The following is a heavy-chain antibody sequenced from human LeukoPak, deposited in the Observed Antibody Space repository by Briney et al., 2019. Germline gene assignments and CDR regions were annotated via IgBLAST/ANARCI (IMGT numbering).Heavy chain of an antibody. J-gene: IGHJ6*03. V-gene: IGHV4-39*01. D-gene: IGHD2-15*01. Sequence: SETLSLTCTVSGGSISSRPYYWGWIRQPPGKGLEWIGNIYYTGSTYYNPSLKSRVTISVDTSKNQFSLKLSSVTAADTAVYYCARGNLVVVVAATRIINYMDVWGKGTTVTVSS. CDR1: GGSISSRPYY. CDR3: ARGNLVVVVAATRIINYMDV. CDR2: IYYTGST.